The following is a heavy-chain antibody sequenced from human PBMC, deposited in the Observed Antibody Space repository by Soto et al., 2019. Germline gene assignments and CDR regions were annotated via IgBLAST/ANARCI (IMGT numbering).Heavy chain of an antibody. V-gene: IGHV3-11*01. CDR3: ARGYSSSWYLDY. Sequence: LXLSCAPSGFTFSDYYMSWIRQAPGKGLEWVSYISSSGSTIYYADSVKGRFTISRDNAKNSLYLQMNSLRAEDTAVCYCARGYSSSWYLDYWGQRTLVTVSS. J-gene: IGHJ4*02. CDR2: ISSSGSTI. CDR1: GFTFSDYY. D-gene: IGHD6-13*01.